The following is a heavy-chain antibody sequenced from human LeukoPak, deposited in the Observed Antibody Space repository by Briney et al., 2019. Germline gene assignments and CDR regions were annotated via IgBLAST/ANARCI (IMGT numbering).Heavy chain of an antibody. D-gene: IGHD2-2*01. CDR2: IWYDGSNK. CDR1: GFTFSSYG. Sequence: GGSLRLSCAASGFTFSSYGMHWVRQAPGKGLEWVAVIWYDGSNKYYAESVKGRFTISRDNSKNTLYLQMNSLRAEDTAVYYCARDGYCSSTSCYARVGYYGMDVWGQGTTVTVSS. CDR3: ARDGYCSSTSCYARVGYYGMDV. J-gene: IGHJ6*02. V-gene: IGHV3-33*01.